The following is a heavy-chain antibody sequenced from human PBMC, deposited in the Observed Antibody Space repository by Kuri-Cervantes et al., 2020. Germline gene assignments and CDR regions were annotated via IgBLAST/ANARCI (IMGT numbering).Heavy chain of an antibody. J-gene: IGHJ2*01. Sequence: SVKVSCKASGGTFSSYAISWVRQAPGQGLEWMGGIIPIFGTANYAQKFQGRVTITADKSTSTAYMELSSLRSEDTAVYYCAREISSGWYLVGYFDLWGRGTLVTVSS. V-gene: IGHV1-69*06. D-gene: IGHD6-19*01. CDR2: IIPIFGTA. CDR3: AREISSGWYLVGYFDL. CDR1: GGTFSSYA.